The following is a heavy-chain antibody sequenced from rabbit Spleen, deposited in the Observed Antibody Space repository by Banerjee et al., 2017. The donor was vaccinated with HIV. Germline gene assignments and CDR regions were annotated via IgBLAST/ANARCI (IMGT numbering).Heavy chain of an antibody. J-gene: IGHJ4*01. V-gene: IGHV1S47*01. CDR3: ARDGAGGSYFAL. CDR1: GFSFSTTNY. Sequence: QEQLVESGGGLVQPEGSLTLTCTASGFSFSTTNYMCWVRQAPGKGLEWIGYIDPVFGITYYANWVNGRFSISRENAQNTVFLQMTSLTAADTATYFCARDGAGGSYFALWGPGTLVTVS. CDR2: IDPVFGIT. D-gene: IGHD8-1*01.